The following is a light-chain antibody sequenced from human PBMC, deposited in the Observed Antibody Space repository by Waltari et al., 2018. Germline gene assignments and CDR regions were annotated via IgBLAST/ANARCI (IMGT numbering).Light chain of an antibody. CDR3: QSYDGNNVV. CDR1: SASLATNY. J-gene: IGLJ3*02. V-gene: IGLV6-57*02. CDR2: EDN. Sequence: NFMLTQPHSVSESPGKTVTLSCPGTSASLATNYVQWFQQPPGSAPTIVIYEDNLRPSGVPDRFSGSIDSSSNSASLTISGLKTEDEADYYCQSYDGNNVVFGGGTKLTVL.